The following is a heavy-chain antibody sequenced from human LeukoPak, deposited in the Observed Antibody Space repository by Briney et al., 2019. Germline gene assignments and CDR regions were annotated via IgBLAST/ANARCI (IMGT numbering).Heavy chain of an antibody. Sequence: ASVKVSCKASGYTFTGYYMHWVRQAPGQGLEWMGWINPNSGGTDYAQKFQGWVTMTRDTSISTAYMELRSLRSDDTAVYYCARWTPYYDFWSGYQGGIDYWGQGTLVTVSS. CDR2: INPNSGGT. CDR1: GYTFTGYY. D-gene: IGHD3-3*01. CDR3: ARWTPYYDFWSGYQGGIDY. V-gene: IGHV1-2*04. J-gene: IGHJ4*02.